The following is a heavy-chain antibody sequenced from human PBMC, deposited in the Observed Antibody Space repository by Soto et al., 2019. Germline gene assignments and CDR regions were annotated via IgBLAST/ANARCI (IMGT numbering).Heavy chain of an antibody. D-gene: IGHD1-26*01. Sequence: EVQLVESGGGLVKPGGSLRLSCAASGFTFSSYSMNWVRQAPGKGLEWVSSISSSSSYIYYADSVKGRFTISRDNAKNSLYLPMNSLRAEDTDVYYGAREGVKHGAGPYYYYGMDVWGQGTTVTVSS. CDR1: GFTFSSYS. CDR2: ISSSSSYI. J-gene: IGHJ6*02. V-gene: IGHV3-21*01. CDR3: AREGVKHGAGPYYYYGMDV.